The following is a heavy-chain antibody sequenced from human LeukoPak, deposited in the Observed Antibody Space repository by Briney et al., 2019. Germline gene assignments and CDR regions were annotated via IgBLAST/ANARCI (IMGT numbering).Heavy chain of an antibody. V-gene: IGHV3-11*01. CDR1: GFTFSDYY. CDR2: ISSGGHTV. CDR3: ARDRYDMGV. Sequence: GGSLRLSCVASGFTFSDYYMTWIRQAPGKGLEWISYISSGGHTVNYADSVKGRFTISRDNAKNSVYLEMNSLRAEDTAVYYCARDRYDMGVWGQGTTVTVSS. J-gene: IGHJ6*02.